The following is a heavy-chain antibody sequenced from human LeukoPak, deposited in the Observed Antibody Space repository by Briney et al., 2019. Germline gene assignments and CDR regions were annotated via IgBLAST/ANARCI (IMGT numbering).Heavy chain of an antibody. J-gene: IGHJ4*02. Sequence: ASVKVSCKASGYTFTGHYMHWVRQAPGHGLEWMGWLNPNSGDTNYAHKFQGRVTMTRDTSITTAYMELSRLRSDDTAVYYCARGTGGVFDYWGQGTLVTVSS. CDR1: GYTFTGHY. CDR3: ARGTGGVFDY. V-gene: IGHV1-2*02. D-gene: IGHD3-16*01. CDR2: LNPNSGDT.